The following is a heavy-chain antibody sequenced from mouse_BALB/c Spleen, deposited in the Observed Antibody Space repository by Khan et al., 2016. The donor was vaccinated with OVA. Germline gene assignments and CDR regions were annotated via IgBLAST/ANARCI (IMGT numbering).Heavy chain of an antibody. CDR3: AKITADYYSMDY. Sequence: QVQLKESGPGLVAPSQSLSITCTVSGFSLTSYGVNWVRQPPGEGLEWLGVIWGDGSTNYHSTLKSRLIISKDSSKRQAFLTLNSLQTDDTATYYCAKITADYYSMDYWGQGTSVTVST. J-gene: IGHJ4*01. CDR1: GFSLTSYG. CDR2: IWGDGST. D-gene: IGHD1-3*01. V-gene: IGHV2-3*01.